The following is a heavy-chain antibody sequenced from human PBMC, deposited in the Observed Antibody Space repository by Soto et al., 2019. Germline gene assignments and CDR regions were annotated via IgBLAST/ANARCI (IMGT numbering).Heavy chain of an antibody. D-gene: IGHD1-26*01. V-gene: IGHV3-7*01. CDR1: GFAFSTYK. J-gene: IGHJ4*02. Sequence: DVQLVESGAALVQPGGSLRLSCAASGFAFSTYKMTWVRQAPGEGLEWVANIKEDGSEKSYLDSVKGRFTISRDNAKNSLYLQTDSLSAEDTAVYYCASTNSEDHFARAYWGQGTLVAVSS. CDR2: IKEDGSEK. CDR3: ASTNSEDHFARAY.